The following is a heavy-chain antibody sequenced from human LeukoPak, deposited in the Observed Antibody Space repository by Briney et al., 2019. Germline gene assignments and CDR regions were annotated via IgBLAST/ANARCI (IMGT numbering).Heavy chain of an antibody. CDR3: ARGAMVTGYDY. CDR2: IYPGDSDT. V-gene: IGHV5-51*01. Sequence: GASLQISCKGSGYSFTSYWIGWVRQLPGKGLEWMGIIYPGDSDTRYSPSFQGQVTISADKSISTAYLQWSSLKASDTAMYYCARGAMVTGYDYWGQGTLVTVSS. J-gene: IGHJ4*02. CDR1: GYSFTSYW. D-gene: IGHD5-18*01.